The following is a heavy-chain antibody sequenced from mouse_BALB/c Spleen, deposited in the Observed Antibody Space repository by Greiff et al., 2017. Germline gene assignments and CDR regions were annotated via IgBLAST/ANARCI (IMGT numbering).Heavy chain of an antibody. Sequence: VQLQQSGAELVKPGASVKLSCTASGFNIKDTYMHWVKQRPEQGLEWIGRIDPANGNTKYDPKFQGKATITADTSSNTAYLQLSSLTSEDTAVYYCAREDYGSDFAMDYWGQGTSVTVSS. V-gene: IGHV14-3*02. CDR1: GFNIKDTY. J-gene: IGHJ4*01. D-gene: IGHD1-1*01. CDR3: AREDYGSDFAMDY. CDR2: IDPANGNT.